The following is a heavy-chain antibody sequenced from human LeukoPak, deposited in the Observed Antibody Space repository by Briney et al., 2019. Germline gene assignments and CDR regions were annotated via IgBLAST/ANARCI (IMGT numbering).Heavy chain of an antibody. D-gene: IGHD3-10*01. V-gene: IGHV4-59*01. J-gene: IGHJ5*02. CDR3: ARTTREMLWFGEDNWLDP. Sequence: SETLSLTCTVSGGSISSYYWSWIRQPPGKGLEWIGYIYYSGSTNYNPSLKSRVTISVDTSKNQFSLKLSSVTAADTAVYYCARTTREMLWFGEDNWLDPWGQGTLVTVSS. CDR2: IYYSGST. CDR1: GGSISSYY.